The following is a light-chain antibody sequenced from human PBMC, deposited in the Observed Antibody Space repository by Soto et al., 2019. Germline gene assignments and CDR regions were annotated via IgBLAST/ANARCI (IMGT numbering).Light chain of an antibody. Sequence: DVVMTQSPLSLPVTLGQPASISCRSSQSLVSSDGNTYLNWFQQRPGQSPRRLIYKVSNRDSGVPDRFSGSGSGTDFTLKIGRVEAEDVGVYYCMQGTHWLYTFGQGTKLEIK. V-gene: IGKV2-30*01. CDR2: KVS. J-gene: IGKJ2*01. CDR3: MQGTHWLYT. CDR1: QSLVSSDGNTY.